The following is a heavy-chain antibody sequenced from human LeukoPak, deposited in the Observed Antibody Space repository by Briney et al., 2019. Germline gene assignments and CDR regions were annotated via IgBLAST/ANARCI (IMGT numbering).Heavy chain of an antibody. CDR1: GGSISSYY. Sequence: SETLSPTCTVSGGSISSYYWSWIRQPPGKGLEWIGYIYYSGSTYYNPSLKSRVTISVDTSKNQFSLKLSSVTAADTAVYYCARASHDYGGNSGDAFDIWGQGTMVTVSS. D-gene: IGHD4-23*01. J-gene: IGHJ3*02. CDR2: IYYSGST. CDR3: ARASHDYGGNSGDAFDI. V-gene: IGHV4-59*12.